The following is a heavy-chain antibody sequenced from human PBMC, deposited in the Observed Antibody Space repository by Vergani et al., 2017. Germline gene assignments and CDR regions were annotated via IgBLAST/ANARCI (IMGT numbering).Heavy chain of an antibody. Sequence: QVQLVQSGAEVKKPGASVKVSCKASGYTFTSYYMHWVRQAPGQGLEWMGIINPSGGSTSYAQKFQGRVTMTRDTSTSTVYMELSSLRSEDTAVYYCARGSRRDDYSSVYCMDVWGQGTTVTVSS. CDR3: ARGSRRDDYSSVYCMDV. CDR1: GYTFTSYY. D-gene: IGHD5-12*01. J-gene: IGHJ6*02. CDR2: INPSGGST. V-gene: IGHV1-46*01.